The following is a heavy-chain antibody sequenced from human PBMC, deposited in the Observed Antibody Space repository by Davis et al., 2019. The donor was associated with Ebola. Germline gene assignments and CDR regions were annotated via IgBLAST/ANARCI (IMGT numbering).Heavy chain of an antibody. CDR1: GYTFTSYA. J-gene: IGHJ6*02. Sequence: SVKVSCKASGYTFTSYAISWVRQAPGQGLEWMGRIIPILGIANYAQKFQGRLTITADKSTTTAHMELSSLRSEDTAVYYCAIGTEYSSASWMDVWGQGTTVTVSS. CDR2: IIPILGIA. V-gene: IGHV1-69*04. D-gene: IGHD6-6*01. CDR3: AIGTEYSSASWMDV.